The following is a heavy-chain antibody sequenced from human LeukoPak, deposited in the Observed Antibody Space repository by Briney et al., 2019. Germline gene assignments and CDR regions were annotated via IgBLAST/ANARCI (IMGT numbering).Heavy chain of an antibody. CDR3: ARPGLRYFDWLFQNWFDP. CDR1: GFTFSSYW. V-gene: IGHV3-7*03. J-gene: IGHJ5*02. D-gene: IGHD3-9*01. CDR2: IKQDGSEK. Sequence: GGSLRLSCAASGFTFSSYWMSWVRQAPGKGLEWVANIKQDGSEKYYVDSVKGRFTISRDNSKNTLYLQMNSPRAEDTAVYYCARPGLRYFDWLFQNWFDPWGQGTLVTVSS.